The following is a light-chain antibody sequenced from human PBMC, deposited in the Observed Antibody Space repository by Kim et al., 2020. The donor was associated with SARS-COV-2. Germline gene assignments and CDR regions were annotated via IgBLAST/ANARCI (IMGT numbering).Light chain of an antibody. CDR3: LQRSNWLT. CDR1: QSVSSY. CDR2: DAS. V-gene: IGKV3-11*02. Sequence: ALSRGERATLSCRASQSVSSYLAWYQQKPGQAPRLLIYDASNRATGIPARFSGSGSGRDFTLTISSLEPEDFAVYYCLQRSNWLTFGGGTKVDIK. J-gene: IGKJ4*01.